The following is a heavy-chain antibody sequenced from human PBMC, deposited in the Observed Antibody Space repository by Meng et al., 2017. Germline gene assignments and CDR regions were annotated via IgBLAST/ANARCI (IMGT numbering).Heavy chain of an antibody. CDR1: GFTVSSYA. CDR3: ASMGY. V-gene: IGHV3-30*01. D-gene: IGHD3-10*01. Sequence: QVHLVESGGGVVQPGRSLRLSCAASGFTVSSYAMHWVRQAPGKGLEWVAVISYDGSNKYYADSVKGRFTISRDNSKNTLYLQMNSLRAEDTAVYYCASMGYWGQGTLVTVSS. CDR2: ISYDGSNK. J-gene: IGHJ4*02.